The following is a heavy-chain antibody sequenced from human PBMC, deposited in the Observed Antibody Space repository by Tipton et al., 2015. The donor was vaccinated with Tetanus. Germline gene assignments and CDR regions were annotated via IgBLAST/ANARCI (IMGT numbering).Heavy chain of an antibody. CDR2: ISSTSSYI. J-gene: IGHJ4*02. D-gene: IGHD1-26*01. CDR1: GFTFSSHA. Sequence: QLVQSGGGLVKPGGSLRLACEVSGFTFSSHAMNWIRQAPGKGLEWVASISSTSSYIHYADSVRGRFTISRDNTQNSVYLQLTSLSGDDTAVYYCASGRLTFDYWGLGALVTVS. CDR3: ASGRLTFDY. V-gene: IGHV3-21*06.